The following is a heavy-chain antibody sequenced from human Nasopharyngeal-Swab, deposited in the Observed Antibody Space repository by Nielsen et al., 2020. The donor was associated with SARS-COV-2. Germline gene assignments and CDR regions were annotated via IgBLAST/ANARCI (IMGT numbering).Heavy chain of an antibody. CDR1: GFTFSDYY. Sequence: GESLKTSCAASGFTFSDYYMSWIRQAPGKGLEWVSYISSSSSYTNYADSVKGRFTISRDNAKNSLYLQMNSLRADDTAVYYCARGSIRGIIISDFDYWGQGTLVTVSS. CDR2: ISSSSSYT. V-gene: IGHV3-11*05. CDR3: ARGSIRGIIISDFDY. D-gene: IGHD3-10*01. J-gene: IGHJ4*02.